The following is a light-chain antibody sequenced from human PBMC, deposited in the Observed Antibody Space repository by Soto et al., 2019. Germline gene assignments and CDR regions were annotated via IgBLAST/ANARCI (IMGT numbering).Light chain of an antibody. CDR2: AVT. CDR1: SSDVAAYKY. V-gene: IGLV2-8*01. J-gene: IGLJ3*02. Sequence: QSALTQPPSASGSPGQSVTISCTGTSSDVAAYKYGSWDQQYPGKAPKLMIYAVTKRPSGVPDRFSGSKSGNTASLTVSGLQAEDEADYYCTSYVGNDIWVFGGGTKLTVL. CDR3: TSYVGNDIWV.